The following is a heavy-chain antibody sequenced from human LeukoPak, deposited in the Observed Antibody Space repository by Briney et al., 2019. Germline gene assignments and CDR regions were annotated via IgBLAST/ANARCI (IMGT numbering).Heavy chain of an antibody. J-gene: IGHJ4*02. V-gene: IGHV3-33*01. CDR3: ARDRSYGHPFDY. CDR2: IWYDGSNK. D-gene: IGHD5-18*01. Sequence: GGSLRLSCAASGFTFSSYGMHWVRQAPGKGLEWVAVIWYDGSNKYYADSVKGRLTISRDNSKNTLYLQMNSLRAEDTAVYYCARDRSYGHPFDYWGQGTLVTVSS. CDR1: GFTFSSYG.